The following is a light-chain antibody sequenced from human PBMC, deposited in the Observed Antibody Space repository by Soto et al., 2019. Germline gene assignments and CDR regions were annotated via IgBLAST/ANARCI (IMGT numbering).Light chain of an antibody. J-gene: IGLJ3*02. V-gene: IGLV2-14*03. CDR1: SRDVGGHDH. CDR2: DVT. CDR3: NSYTTSGTLWV. Sequence: QSALTQPASVSGSPGQSIAISCTGTSRDVGGHDHVSWYQQHPGKAPKLIIYDVTKRPSGVSDRFSGSKSANTASLTISGLQAEDEAYYYCNSYTTSGTLWVLGGGTKVTVL.